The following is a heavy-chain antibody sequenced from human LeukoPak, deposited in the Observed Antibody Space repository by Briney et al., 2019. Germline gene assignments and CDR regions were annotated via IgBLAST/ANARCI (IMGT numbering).Heavy chain of an antibody. CDR1: GGSFSGYY. D-gene: IGHD6-6*01. CDR2: IYHSGST. V-gene: IGHV4-34*01. J-gene: IGHJ4*02. Sequence: SETLSLTCAVYGGSFSGYYWSWIRQPPGKGLEWIGYIYHSGSTYYNPSLKSRVTISVDRSKNQFSLKLSSVTAADTAVYYCARGEYSSSSTFFDYWGQGTLVTVSS. CDR3: ARGEYSSSSTFFDY.